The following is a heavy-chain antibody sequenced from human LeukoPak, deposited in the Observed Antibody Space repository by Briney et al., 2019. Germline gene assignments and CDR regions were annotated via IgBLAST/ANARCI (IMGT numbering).Heavy chain of an antibody. D-gene: IGHD2-2*01. CDR2: IRYDGSNK. CDR1: GFTFSSYG. V-gene: IGHV3-30*02. J-gene: IGHJ4*02. Sequence: GGSLRLSCAASGFTFSSYGMHWVRQAPGKGLGWVAFIRYDGSNKYYADSVKGRFTISRDNSKNTLYLQMNSLRAEDTAVYYCASNGKDIVVVPEATLDYWGQGTLVTVSS. CDR3: ASNGKDIVVVPEATLDY.